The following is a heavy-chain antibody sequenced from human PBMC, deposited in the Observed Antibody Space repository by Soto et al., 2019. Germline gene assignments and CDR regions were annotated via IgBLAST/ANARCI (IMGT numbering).Heavy chain of an antibody. CDR1: GGTFSSYA. J-gene: IGHJ6*02. D-gene: IGHD6-6*01. Sequence: QVQLVRSGAEVKKPGSSVKVSCKASGGTFSSYAISWVRQGPGQGLEWMGGIIPIFGTANYAQKFQGRVTITADKSTSTAYMELSSLRSEDTAVYYCARVKYSSFYYYYGMDVWGQGTTVTVSS. V-gene: IGHV1-69*06. CDR3: ARVKYSSFYYYYGMDV. CDR2: IIPIFGTA.